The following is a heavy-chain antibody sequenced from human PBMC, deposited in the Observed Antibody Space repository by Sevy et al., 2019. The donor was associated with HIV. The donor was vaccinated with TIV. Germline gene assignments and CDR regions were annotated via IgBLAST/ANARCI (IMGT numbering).Heavy chain of an antibody. Sequence: GESLKISCAASGFIFSTYTMTWVRQAPGKGLEWVSGISGSDGSTYYADSLKGRFTIFRDNSKSTVHLQMNSLRAEDTAVYYCAKGDRTFYGLDVWGQGTTVTVSS. V-gene: IGHV3-23*01. D-gene: IGHD2-15*01. CDR2: ISGSDGST. J-gene: IGHJ6*02. CDR3: AKGDRTFYGLDV. CDR1: GFIFSTYT.